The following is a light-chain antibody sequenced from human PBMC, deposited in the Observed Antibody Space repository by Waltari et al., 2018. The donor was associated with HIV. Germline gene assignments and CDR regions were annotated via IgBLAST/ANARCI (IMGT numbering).Light chain of an antibody. J-gene: IGKJ1*01. V-gene: IGKV2-28*01. Sequence: EIVMIQSPLSLPVTPGEPASISCRSSQSLLQSNGYNYLNWYLQKPGQPPQLLIYLGSNRSSGVPDRFSGSGSSTEFTLTISRVEAEDVGIYYCMQAVQTPPTFGQGTSVEIK. CDR3: MQAVQTPPT. CDR1: QSLLQSNGYNY. CDR2: LGS.